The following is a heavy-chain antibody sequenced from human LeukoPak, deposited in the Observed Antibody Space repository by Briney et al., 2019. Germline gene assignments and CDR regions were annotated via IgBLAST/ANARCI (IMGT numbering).Heavy chain of an antibody. CDR3: ASRQSYTGYNY. J-gene: IGHJ4*02. Sequence: GGSLRLSCAASGFTLSSNYMSWVRQAPGKGLEWVSVIYSGGGTYYADSVKGRFTISRDNSKNTVYLQMDSLRAEDTAVYYCASRQSYTGYNYWGQGTLVTVSS. V-gene: IGHV3-66*01. CDR1: GFTLSSNY. D-gene: IGHD5-24*01. CDR2: IYSGGGT.